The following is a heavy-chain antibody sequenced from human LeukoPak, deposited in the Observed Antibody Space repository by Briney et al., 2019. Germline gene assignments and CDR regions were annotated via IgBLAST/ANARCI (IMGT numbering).Heavy chain of an antibody. D-gene: IGHD3-3*01. J-gene: IGHJ4*02. CDR2: IYTSGST. V-gene: IGHV4-61*02. CDR3: ARDSGSYDFWSGYADY. CDR1: GASISSGSYY. Sequence: PSETLSLTCTVSGASISSGSYYWSWIRQPAGKGLEWIGRIYTSGSTNYNPSLKSRVTISVDTSKNQFSLKLSSVTAADTAVYYCARDSGSYDFWSGYADYWGQGTLVTVSS.